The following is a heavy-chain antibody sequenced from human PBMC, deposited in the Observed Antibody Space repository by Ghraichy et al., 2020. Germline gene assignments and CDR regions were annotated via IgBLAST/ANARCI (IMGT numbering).Heavy chain of an antibody. D-gene: IGHD6-19*01. Sequence: GGSPRLSCAASGFTFSSYSMNWVRQAPGKGLEWVSSISSSSSYIYYADSVKGRFTISRDNAKNSLYLQMNSLRAEDTAVYYCARDEGSSGYDAFDIWGQGTMVTVSS. J-gene: IGHJ3*02. V-gene: IGHV3-21*01. CDR2: ISSSSSYI. CDR1: GFTFSSYS. CDR3: ARDEGSSGYDAFDI.